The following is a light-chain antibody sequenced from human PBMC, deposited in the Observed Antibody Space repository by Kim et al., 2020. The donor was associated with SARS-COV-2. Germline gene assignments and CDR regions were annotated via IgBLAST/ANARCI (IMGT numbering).Light chain of an antibody. Sequence: STLSACVGDRVTITCRASQSISSWLAWYQQKPGKAPKLLIYDASSLESGVPSRFSGSGSGTVFTLTISRLQPDDFATYYCQHLRTFGQGTKVDIK. CDR1: QSISSW. CDR3: QHLRT. V-gene: IGKV1-5*01. CDR2: DAS. J-gene: IGKJ1*01.